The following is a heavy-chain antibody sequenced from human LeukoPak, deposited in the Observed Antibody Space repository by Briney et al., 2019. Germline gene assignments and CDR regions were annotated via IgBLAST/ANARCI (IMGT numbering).Heavy chain of an antibody. D-gene: IGHD4-17*01. V-gene: IGHV1-24*01. J-gene: IGHJ4*02. Sequence: ASVKVSCKASGYTFTSYGISWVRQAPGKGLEWMGGFDPEDGETIYAQKFQGRVTMTEDTSTDTAYMELSSLRSEDTAVYYCATAWDYGGVFDYWGQGTLVTVSS. CDR1: GYTFTSYG. CDR2: FDPEDGET. CDR3: ATAWDYGGVFDY.